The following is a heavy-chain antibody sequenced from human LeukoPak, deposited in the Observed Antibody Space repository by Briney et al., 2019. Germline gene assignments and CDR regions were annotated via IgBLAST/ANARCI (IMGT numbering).Heavy chain of an antibody. CDR2: MYYSGST. CDR1: GGSISSYY. D-gene: IGHD3-10*01. Sequence: SETLSLTCTVSGGSISSYYWSWIRQPPGQGMEWMGGMYYSGSTNYYTSLKRRGTITVDTSKNKFSLMLSSIAVAAPAAAYYARAAGVRGVIIPGFDPWGQGTLVTVSS. CDR3: ARAAGVRGVIIPGFDP. V-gene: IGHV4-59*12. J-gene: IGHJ5*02.